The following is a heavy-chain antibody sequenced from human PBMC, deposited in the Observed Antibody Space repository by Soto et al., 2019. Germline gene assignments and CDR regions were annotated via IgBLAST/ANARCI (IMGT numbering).Heavy chain of an antibody. J-gene: IGHJ4*02. D-gene: IGHD5-12*01. CDR1: GGSFSGYY. Sequence: SETLSLTCAVYGGSFSGYYWSWIRQPPGKGLEWIGEINHRGSTNYNPSLKSRVTLSVDTSKNQFSLKLSSVTAADTAVYYCARRYSGYDFDYWGQGILVTVSS. CDR2: INHRGST. V-gene: IGHV4-34*01. CDR3: ARRYSGYDFDY.